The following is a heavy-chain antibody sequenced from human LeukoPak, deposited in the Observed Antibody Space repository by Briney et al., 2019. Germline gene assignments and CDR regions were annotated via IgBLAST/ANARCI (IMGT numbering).Heavy chain of an antibody. D-gene: IGHD4-23*01. Sequence: GGSLRLSCVASGFTFSDYWMSWVRQAPGKGLEWVANIKSDESERFFLDSVKGRFTISRDNAKNSVYLQMNSLRAEDTAVYYCASLDYGGLWGQGTMVTVSS. CDR1: GFTFSDYW. CDR3: ASLDYGGL. J-gene: IGHJ3*01. CDR2: IKSDESER. V-gene: IGHV3-7*01.